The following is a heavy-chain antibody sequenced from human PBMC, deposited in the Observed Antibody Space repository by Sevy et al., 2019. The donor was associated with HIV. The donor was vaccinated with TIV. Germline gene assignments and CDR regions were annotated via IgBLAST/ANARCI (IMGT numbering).Heavy chain of an antibody. D-gene: IGHD2-2*01. Sequence: ASVKVSCKASGYTFTSYDINWVRQATGQGLEWMGWMNPNSGNTGYAQKFQGRVTMTRNTSISTAYMELCSLRSEDTAVYYCARFLSTSYYYYYAMDVWGQGTTVTVSS. CDR2: MNPNSGNT. J-gene: IGHJ6*02. V-gene: IGHV1-8*01. CDR1: GYTFTSYD. CDR3: ARFLSTSYYYYYAMDV.